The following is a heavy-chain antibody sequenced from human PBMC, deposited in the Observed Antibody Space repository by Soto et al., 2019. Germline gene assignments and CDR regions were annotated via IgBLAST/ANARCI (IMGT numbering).Heavy chain of an antibody. V-gene: IGHV4-30-2*01. D-gene: IGHD4-17*01. CDR1: GGSISSGGYS. Sequence: QLQLQESGSGLVKPSQTLSLTCAGSGGSISSGGYSWSWIRQPPGKGLECIGYIYHNGPPYSNPSLKSRVTISVERAKNQFSLKLNSVTAADTAVYYCASTTVTTYYFDSWGQRTLVTVSS. CDR3: ASTTVTTYYFDS. J-gene: IGHJ4*02. CDR2: IYHNGPP.